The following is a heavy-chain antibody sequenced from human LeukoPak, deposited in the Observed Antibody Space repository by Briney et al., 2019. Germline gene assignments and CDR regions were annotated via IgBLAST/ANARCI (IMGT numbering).Heavy chain of an antibody. CDR2: ISAYNGNT. Sequence: ASVKVSCKASGCTFTSYGISWVRQAPGQGLEWMGWISAYNGNTNYAQKLQGRVTMTTDTSTSTAYMELRSLRSDDTAVYYCARDLLRTYSSGSATDYWGQGTLVTVSS. CDR3: ARDLLRTYSSGSATDY. CDR1: GCTFTSYG. V-gene: IGHV1-18*01. J-gene: IGHJ4*02. D-gene: IGHD6-19*01.